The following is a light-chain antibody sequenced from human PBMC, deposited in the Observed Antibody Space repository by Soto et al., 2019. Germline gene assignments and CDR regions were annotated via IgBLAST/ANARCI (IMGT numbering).Light chain of an antibody. CDR3: CTYASGLVV. CDR2: EAN. J-gene: IGLJ2*01. V-gene: IGLV2-23*01. Sequence: QSALTQPASVSGSPGQSITISCTGTSSDVGSHDLVSWYQQYPGKAPKLMIYEANKRPSGISNRFSGSKSGNTASLTISGLQAEDEADYYCCTYASGLVVSGGGTKLTVL. CDR1: SSDVGSHDL.